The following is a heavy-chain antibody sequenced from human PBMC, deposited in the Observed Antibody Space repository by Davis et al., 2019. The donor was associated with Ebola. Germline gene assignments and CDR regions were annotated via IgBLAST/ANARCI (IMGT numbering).Heavy chain of an antibody. Sequence: GESLKISCEASGFSVSNYYMSWVRQAPGEGLEWVSVINSDGRTYYADSVKGRFTISRDDSQNTLYLQMNSLRADDTAVYYCAREGKYRDESRTFDYWGQGTLVTVSS. CDR3: AREGKYRDESRTFDY. CDR1: GFSVSNYY. CDR2: INSDGRT. J-gene: IGHJ4*02. V-gene: IGHV3-66*01. D-gene: IGHD2-2*01.